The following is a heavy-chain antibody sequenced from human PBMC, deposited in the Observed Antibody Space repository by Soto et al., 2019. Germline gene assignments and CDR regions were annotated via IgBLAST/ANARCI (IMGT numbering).Heavy chain of an antibody. Sequence: PSETLSLTCTVSGGSFKSGSYSWSWIRQPPGKGLEWIGYVYPTGRTSYNPSLKIRVSISMETSKNQFSLNLDSVTAAYTAVYFCARDFAYFDSWGQGTLVTVSS. D-gene: IGHD3-3*01. V-gene: IGHV4-61*01. CDR2: VYPTGRT. CDR1: GGSFKSGSYS. CDR3: ARDFAYFDS. J-gene: IGHJ4*02.